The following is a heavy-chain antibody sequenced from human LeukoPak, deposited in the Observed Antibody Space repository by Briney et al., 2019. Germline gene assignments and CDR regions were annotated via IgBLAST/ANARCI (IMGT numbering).Heavy chain of an antibody. V-gene: IGHV4-30-4*08. J-gene: IGHJ6*03. CDR2: ISYSGST. CDR3: ARETYYYDSSGLPHYYMDV. D-gene: IGHD3-22*01. CDR1: GGSISSGDYY. Sequence: PSQTLSLTCTVSGGSISSGDYYRNWIRQPPGKGLEWIGYISYSGSTYFNPSLRSRVTISVDTSENQLSLKLSSVTAADTAVYYFARETYYYDSSGLPHYYMDVWGKGTTVTVSS.